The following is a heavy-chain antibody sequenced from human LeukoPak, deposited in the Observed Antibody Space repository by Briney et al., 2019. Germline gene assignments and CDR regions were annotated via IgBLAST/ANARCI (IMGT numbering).Heavy chain of an antibody. CDR2: ISYDGSNK. CDR1: GFTFSSYG. J-gene: IGHJ4*02. Sequence: GRSLRLSCAASGFTFSSYGMHWVRQAPGKGLEWVAVISYDGSNKYYADSVKGRFTISRDNSKNTLYLQMNSLRAEDTAVYYCAKGVVSSHDYGATRDGDNFDYWGQGTLVTVSS. V-gene: IGHV3-30*18. CDR3: AKGVVSSHDYGATRDGDNFDY. D-gene: IGHD4-17*01.